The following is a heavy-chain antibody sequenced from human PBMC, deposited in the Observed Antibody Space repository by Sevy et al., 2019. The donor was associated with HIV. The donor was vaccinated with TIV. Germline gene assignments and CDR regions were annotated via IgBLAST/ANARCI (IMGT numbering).Heavy chain of an antibody. V-gene: IGHV1-2*06. CDR1: GYTFTGYY. J-gene: IGHJ6*02. CDR2: INPNSGGT. D-gene: IGHD6-6*01. CDR3: ARDQYSSSPPYYYYGMDV. Sequence: ASVKVSCKASGYTFTGYYMHWVRQAPGQGLEWMGRINPNSGGTNYAQKFRGRVTMTRDTSISTAYMELSRLRSDDTAVYYCARDQYSSSPPYYYYGMDVWGQGTTVTVSS.